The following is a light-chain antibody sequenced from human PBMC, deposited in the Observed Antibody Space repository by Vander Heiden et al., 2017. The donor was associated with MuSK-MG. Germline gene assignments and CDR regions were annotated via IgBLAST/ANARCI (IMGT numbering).Light chain of an antibody. Sequence: DTQMTQSPSSLSASVGDGVTIICRPSQSISSYLNCYQQKPGKAPKLMIYAASRLQSGVPSRFSGSGSGTDFTLTISRLQPEDFATYYCQQSDSTPHTFGQGTKLEIK. J-gene: IGKJ2*01. CDR2: AAS. CDR1: QSISSY. V-gene: IGKV1-39*01. CDR3: QQSDSTPHT.